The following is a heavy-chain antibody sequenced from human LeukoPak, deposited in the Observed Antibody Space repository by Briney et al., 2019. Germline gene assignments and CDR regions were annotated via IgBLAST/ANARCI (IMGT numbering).Heavy chain of an antibody. CDR1: GFTFSSYA. Sequence: GGSLRLSCAASGFTFSSYAMSWVRQAPGKGLEWVSAISGSGGSTYYADSVKGRFTISRDNSKNTLYLQMNSLRAEDTAVYYCATSYDILTGYSYWGQGTLVTVSS. V-gene: IGHV3-23*01. D-gene: IGHD3-9*01. J-gene: IGHJ4*02. CDR3: ATSYDILTGYSY. CDR2: ISGSGGST.